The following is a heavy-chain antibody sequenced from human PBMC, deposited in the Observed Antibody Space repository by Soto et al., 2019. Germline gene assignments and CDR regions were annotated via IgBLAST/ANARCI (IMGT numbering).Heavy chain of an antibody. CDR1: GGSVNSYGYY. CDR3: GGSYESRFGY. J-gene: IGHJ4*02. CDR2: MYYSGDT. V-gene: IGHV4-30-4*01. D-gene: IGHD3-22*01. Sequence: SETLSLTCTVSGGSVNSYGYYWTWIRQSPGKGLDWIRSMYYSGDTYHNPSLKSRVTLPVDTSKNQFPLNLTSRTAADTAVYLCGGSYESRFGYWGRGTLVTVS.